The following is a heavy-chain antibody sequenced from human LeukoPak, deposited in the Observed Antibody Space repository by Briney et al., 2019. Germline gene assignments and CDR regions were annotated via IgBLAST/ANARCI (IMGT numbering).Heavy chain of an antibody. Sequence: GGSLRLSCAASGFTFSSYWMHWVRQAPGKGLVWVSRINSDGSSTSYADSVKGRFTISRDNAKNTLYLQMNSLRAEDTAVYYCARHYDSSGYRYFDYWGQGTLVTVSS. CDR1: GFTFSSYW. D-gene: IGHD3-22*01. V-gene: IGHV3-74*01. CDR3: ARHYDSSGYRYFDY. CDR2: INSDGSST. J-gene: IGHJ4*02.